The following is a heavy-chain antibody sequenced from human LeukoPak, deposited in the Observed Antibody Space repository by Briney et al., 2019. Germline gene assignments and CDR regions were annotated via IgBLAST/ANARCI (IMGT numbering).Heavy chain of an antibody. D-gene: IGHD6-6*01. CDR1: GGSFSGYY. CDR2: INHSGST. V-gene: IGHV4-34*01. Sequence: PSETLSLTCAVYGGSFSGYYWSWIRQPPGKGLEWIGEINHSGSTNYNPSLKSRVTMSVDTSKNQFSLKLSSVTAADTAVYYCARQAARTPFDYWGQGTLVTVSS. J-gene: IGHJ4*02. CDR3: ARQAARTPFDY.